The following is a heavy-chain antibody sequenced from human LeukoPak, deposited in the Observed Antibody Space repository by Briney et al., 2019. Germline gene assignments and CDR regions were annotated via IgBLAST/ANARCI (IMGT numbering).Heavy chain of an antibody. CDR1: GYTFTSYA. D-gene: IGHD5-18*01. CDR3: HTAMVDFDY. Sequence: ASVKASCKASGYTFTSYAMHWVRQAPGQRLECMGWINAGNGNTKYSQKFQGRVTITRDTSTSTAYMELSSLRSEDTAVYYCHTAMVDFDYWGQGTLVTVSS. CDR2: INAGNGNT. J-gene: IGHJ4*02. V-gene: IGHV1-3*01.